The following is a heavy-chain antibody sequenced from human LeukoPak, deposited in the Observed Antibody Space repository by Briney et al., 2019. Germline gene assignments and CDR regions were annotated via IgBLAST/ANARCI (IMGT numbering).Heavy chain of an antibody. V-gene: IGHV3-74*01. CDR2: INSDGSST. CDR3: ARGLYCSSTSCYGRLFDY. D-gene: IGHD2-2*01. J-gene: IGHJ4*02. CDR1: GFTFSSYW. Sequence: PGGSLRLSCAASGFTFSSYWMHWVRPAPGKGLVWVSRINSDGSSTSYAGSVKGLFTISRDNAKNTLYLQMNSLRAEDTAVYYCARGLYCSSTSCYGRLFDYWGQGTLVTVSS.